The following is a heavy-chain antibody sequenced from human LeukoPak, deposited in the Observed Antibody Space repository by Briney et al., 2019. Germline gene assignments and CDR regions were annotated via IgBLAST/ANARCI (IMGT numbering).Heavy chain of an antibody. Sequence: SETLSLTCTVSGGSISSYYWSRVRQPAGKGLEWIGRIYTSGSTNYNPSLKSRVTMSVDTSKNQFSLKLSSVTAADTAVYYCARESIAVADIFDYWGQGTLVTVSS. D-gene: IGHD6-19*01. V-gene: IGHV4-4*07. CDR2: IYTSGST. CDR3: ARESIAVADIFDY. CDR1: GGSISSYY. J-gene: IGHJ4*02.